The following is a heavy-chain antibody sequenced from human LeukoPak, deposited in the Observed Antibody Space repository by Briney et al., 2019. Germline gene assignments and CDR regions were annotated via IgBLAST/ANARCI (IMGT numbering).Heavy chain of an antibody. CDR3: ARVPCMVRGVIPACWRGRARTNGMDV. D-gene: IGHD3-10*01. CDR1: GGTFSSYA. CDR2: IIPIFGTA. V-gene: IGHV1-69*01. J-gene: IGHJ6*04. Sequence: GSSVKVSCKASGGTFSSYAISWVRQAPGQGLEWMGGIIPIFGTANYAQKFQGRVTITADESTSTAYMELSSLRSEDTAVYYCARVPCMVRGVIPACWRGRARTNGMDVWGKGTTVTVSS.